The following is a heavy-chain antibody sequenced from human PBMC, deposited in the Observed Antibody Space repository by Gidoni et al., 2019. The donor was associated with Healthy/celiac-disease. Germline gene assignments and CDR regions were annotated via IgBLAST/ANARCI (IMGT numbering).Heavy chain of an antibody. CDR3: AKDRWLQFLYYFDY. J-gene: IGHJ4*02. V-gene: IGHV3-23*01. CDR2: ISGGGGST. Sequence: EVKLLESGGGLVQPGGSLRLSCAACGFTFSSYAMSWVRQAPGKGLEWVSAISGGGGSTYYADSVKGRFTISRDNSKNTLYLQMNSLRAEDTAVYYCAKDRWLQFLYYFDYWGQGTLVTVSS. D-gene: IGHD5-12*01. CDR1: GFTFSSYA.